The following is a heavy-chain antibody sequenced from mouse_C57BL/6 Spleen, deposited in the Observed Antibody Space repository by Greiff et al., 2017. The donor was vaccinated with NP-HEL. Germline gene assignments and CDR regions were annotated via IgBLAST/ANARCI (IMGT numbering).Heavy chain of an antibody. CDR3: TPVPPYYSNSHFDY. CDR2: IDPEDGDT. D-gene: IGHD2-5*01. V-gene: IGHV14-1*01. Sequence: VQLKQSGAELVRPGASVKLSCTASGFNIKDYYMHWVKQRPEQGLEWIGRIDPEDGDTEYAPKFQGKATMTADTSSTTAYLQLSSLTSEDTAVYYCTPVPPYYSNSHFDYWGQGTTLTVSS. J-gene: IGHJ2*01. CDR1: GFNIKDYY.